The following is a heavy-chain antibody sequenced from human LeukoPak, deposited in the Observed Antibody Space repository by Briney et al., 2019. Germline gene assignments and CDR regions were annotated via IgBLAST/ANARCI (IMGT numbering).Heavy chain of an antibody. Sequence: HPGGSLRLSCAASGFTFSSYGMHWVRQAPGKGLEWVAVISYDGSNKYYADSVKGRFTISRDNSKNTLYLQMNSLRAEDTAVYYCAKLVYCGGDCSPGDYWGQGTLVTVSS. CDR2: ISYDGSNK. D-gene: IGHD2-21*02. J-gene: IGHJ4*02. V-gene: IGHV3-30*18. CDR3: AKLVYCGGDCSPGDY. CDR1: GFTFSSYG.